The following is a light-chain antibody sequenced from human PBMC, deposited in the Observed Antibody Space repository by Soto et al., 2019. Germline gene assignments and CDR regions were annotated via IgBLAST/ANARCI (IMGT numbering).Light chain of an antibody. Sequence: EIVLTQSPGTLSLSPGERATLSCRASQSVSSSYLAWYQQKPGQAPRLLIYGASSRATGIPDRFSGSGSGTDFTLTISSLQPEDFATYYCQQLNSFPIPFGPGTKVDIK. CDR1: QSVSSSY. V-gene: IGKV3-20*01. CDR3: QQLNSFPIP. J-gene: IGKJ3*01. CDR2: GAS.